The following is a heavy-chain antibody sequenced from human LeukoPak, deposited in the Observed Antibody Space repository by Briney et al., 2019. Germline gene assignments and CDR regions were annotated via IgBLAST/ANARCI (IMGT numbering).Heavy chain of an antibody. Sequence: GGSLRLSCAASGFTFSTFAMSWVRQAPGKGLEWVSAISGSAGTTYYADSVKGRFTISRDNSMNTLYLQMNSLRAEDTAVYYCAKVQLTSVVITTPFDYWGQGTLVTVSS. V-gene: IGHV3-23*01. CDR1: GFTFSTFA. CDR3: AKVQLTSVVITTPFDY. D-gene: IGHD3-22*01. CDR2: ISGSAGTT. J-gene: IGHJ4*02.